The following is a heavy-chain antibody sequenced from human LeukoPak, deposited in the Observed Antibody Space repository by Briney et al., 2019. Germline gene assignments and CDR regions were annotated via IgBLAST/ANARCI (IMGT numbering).Heavy chain of an antibody. V-gene: IGHV1-69*13. CDR1: GGTFSSYA. Sequence: SVKVSCKASGGTFSSYAISWVRQAPGQGLEWMGGIIPIFGTANYAQKFQGRVTITADESTSTAYMELSSLRAEDTAVYYCARKYCSSTSCYFTNMDVWGKGTTVTASS. J-gene: IGHJ6*03. CDR3: ARKYCSSTSCYFTNMDV. D-gene: IGHD2-2*01. CDR2: IIPIFGTA.